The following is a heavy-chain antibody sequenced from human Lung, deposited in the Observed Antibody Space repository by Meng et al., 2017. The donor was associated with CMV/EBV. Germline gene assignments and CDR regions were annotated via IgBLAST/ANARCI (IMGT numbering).Heavy chain of an antibody. CDR2: INPNNGDT. Sequence: ASVKVSCKPSGYTFSAYYIHWVRQAPGQGLDYMGWINPNNGDTNYAQNFKGRVTFIKDTSISTAYMELSRLRYDDTAVYYCARGSYFDFWSGSRLDPWGHGTLVTVSS. CDR3: ARGSYFDFWSGSRLDP. CDR1: GYTFSAYY. J-gene: IGHJ5*02. D-gene: IGHD3-3*01. V-gene: IGHV1-2*02.